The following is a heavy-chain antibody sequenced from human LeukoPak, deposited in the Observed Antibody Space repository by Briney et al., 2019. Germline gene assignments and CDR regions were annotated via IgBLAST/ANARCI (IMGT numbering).Heavy chain of an antibody. J-gene: IGHJ4*02. V-gene: IGHV3-11*04. D-gene: IGHD3-10*01. CDR3: AGATYSYGSGTYGTFEF. CDR1: GFTFNDYY. CDR2: ISSAGFTI. Sequence: GGSLRLSCAASGFTFNDYYMSWIRQAPGKGLEWISFISSAGFTIYYADSVKGRFTISRDNAKNSLFLQMNSLSAEDTAIYYCAGATYSYGSGTYGTFEFWGQGTLVTVSS.